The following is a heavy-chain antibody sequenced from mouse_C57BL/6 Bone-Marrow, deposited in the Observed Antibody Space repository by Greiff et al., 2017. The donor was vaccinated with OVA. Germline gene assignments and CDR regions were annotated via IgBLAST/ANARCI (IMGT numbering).Heavy chain of an antibody. D-gene: IGHD1-1*01. CDR2: ISSGGSYT. Sequence: EVQLVESGGDLVKPGGSLKLSCAASGFTFSSYGMSWVRQTPDKRLEWVATISSGGSYTYYPDSVKGRFTISRDNAKNTLYLQMSSLKSEDTAMYYCARSPLYYYGWVYFDYWGQGTTLTVSS. CDR1: GFTFSSYG. V-gene: IGHV5-6*01. J-gene: IGHJ2*01. CDR3: ARSPLYYYGWVYFDY.